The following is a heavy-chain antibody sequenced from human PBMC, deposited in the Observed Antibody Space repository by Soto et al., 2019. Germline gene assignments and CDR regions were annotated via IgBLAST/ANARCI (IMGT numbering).Heavy chain of an antibody. CDR3: ARKQAGFFYGIDY. CDR1: GGSINSGGCY. J-gene: IGHJ4*02. V-gene: IGHV4-31*03. Sequence: SETLSLTCTVSGGSINSGGCYWTWLRQHPGKGLEWLGYIADFGYTFYNPSLQSRVILSMDTSKSQFSLKLSSATAADTAVYLCARKQAGFFYGIDYWGQGTMVTVSS. CDR2: IADFGYT. D-gene: IGHD3-3*01.